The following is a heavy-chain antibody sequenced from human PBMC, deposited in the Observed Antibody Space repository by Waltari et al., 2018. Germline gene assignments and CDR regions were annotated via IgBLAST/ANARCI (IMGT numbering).Heavy chain of an antibody. Sequence: QLQLQESGPGMVKPSETLSLTCAVPGGSISSNYWSWHRQPPGKGLEWIGRISGSGGSTDYNPSLKSRVTISTDTSKNQFSLKLSSVTAADTAVYYCARAYCSGGVCYGLDSWGQGVVVTVSS. CDR3: ARAYCSGGVCYGLDS. V-gene: IGHV4-4*07. D-gene: IGHD2-15*01. CDR2: ISGSGGST. J-gene: IGHJ4*03. CDR1: GGSISSNY.